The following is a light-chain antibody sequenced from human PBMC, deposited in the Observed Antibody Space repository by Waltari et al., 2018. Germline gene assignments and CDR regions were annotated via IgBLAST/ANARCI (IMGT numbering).Light chain of an antibody. Sequence: EIVLTQSPGTLSLSPGERASQSVSSSYLAWYQQKPGQAPRLLIYGASSRATGIPDRFSGSGSVTDFTLTISRLEPEDFAVYYCQQYGSSRTFGQGTKVEIK. J-gene: IGKJ1*01. CDR3: QQYGSSRT. CDR2: GAS. CDR1: QSVSSSY. V-gene: IGKV3-20*01.